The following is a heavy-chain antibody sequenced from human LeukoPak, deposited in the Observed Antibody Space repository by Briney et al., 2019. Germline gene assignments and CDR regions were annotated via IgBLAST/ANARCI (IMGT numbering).Heavy chain of an antibody. V-gene: IGHV1-18*01. CDR1: GYTFANYG. D-gene: IGHD3-10*01. CDR3: ARAAKRITMVRDLDS. J-gene: IGHJ4*02. Sequence: ASVKVSCRASGYTFANYGFSWVRQAPGQGLEWMGWISPYNNKTNYAQKVQDRATLTTDTSTSTAFMELRSLRSDDTAIYFCARAAKRITMVRDLDSWGQGTLVTVSS. CDR2: ISPYNNKT.